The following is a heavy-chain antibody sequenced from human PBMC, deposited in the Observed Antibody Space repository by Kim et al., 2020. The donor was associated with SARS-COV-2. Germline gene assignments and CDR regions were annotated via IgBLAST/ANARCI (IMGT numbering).Heavy chain of an antibody. Sequence: GGSLRLSCAASGFTFSSYSMNWVRQAPGKGLEWVSSISSSSSYIYYADSVKGRFTISRDNAKNSLYLQMNSLRAEDTAVYYCASLRDLPKHYDILTGYYGDYWGQGTLVTVSS. CDR1: GFTFSSYS. CDR3: ASLRDLPKHYDILTGYYGDY. CDR2: ISSSSSYI. D-gene: IGHD3-9*01. J-gene: IGHJ4*02. V-gene: IGHV3-21*01.